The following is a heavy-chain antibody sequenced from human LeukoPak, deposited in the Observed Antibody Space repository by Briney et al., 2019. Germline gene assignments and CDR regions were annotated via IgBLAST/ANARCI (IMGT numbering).Heavy chain of an antibody. CDR3: VKRSTSGWFYFDY. Sequence: GGSLRLSCAASGFTFSRYALTWVRQAPGKGLEWVSSIGPSNGTTYYAESMKGQFTISRDNSENTLYLQLNSLRADDTAIYYCVKRSTSGWFYFDYWGQGTLVTVSS. D-gene: IGHD6-19*01. CDR2: IGPSNGTT. V-gene: IGHV3-23*01. CDR1: GFTFSRYA. J-gene: IGHJ4*02.